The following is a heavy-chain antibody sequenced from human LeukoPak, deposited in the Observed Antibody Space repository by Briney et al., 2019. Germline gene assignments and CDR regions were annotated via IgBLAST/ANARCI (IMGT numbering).Heavy chain of an antibody. J-gene: IGHJ4*02. Sequence: GGSLRLSCEASGFTFSSYAMTWVRQAPGKGLEWVSGISGSGNNTYYADSVKGRFTISRDISKNTLYLQMNSLRAEDTAVYYCAKGHTSSSHASNDYWGQGALVTVSS. V-gene: IGHV3-23*01. CDR3: AKGHTSSSHASNDY. CDR1: GFTFSSYA. D-gene: IGHD6-6*01. CDR2: ISGSGNNT.